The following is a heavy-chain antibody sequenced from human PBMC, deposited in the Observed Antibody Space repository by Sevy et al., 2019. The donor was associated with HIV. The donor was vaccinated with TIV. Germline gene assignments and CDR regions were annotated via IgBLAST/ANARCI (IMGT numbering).Heavy chain of an antibody. CDR1: GYTFTSYG. CDR3: ARDHKRLRNSWFDP. D-gene: IGHD5-12*01. J-gene: IGHJ5*02. CDR2: INAYNGNT. V-gene: IGHV1-18*01. Sequence: ASVKVSCKASGYTFTSYGISWVRQAPGQGLEWMGWINAYNGNTNYEQKLQGRVTMTTNTSTSTAYRELRSLRSDDTAVYYCARDHKRLRNSWFDPWGQGTLVTVSS.